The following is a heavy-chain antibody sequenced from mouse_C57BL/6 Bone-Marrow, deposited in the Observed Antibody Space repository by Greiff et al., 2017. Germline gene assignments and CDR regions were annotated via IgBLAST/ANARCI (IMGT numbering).Heavy chain of an antibody. CDR2: IDPEDGET. CDR3: ARWSTTVVGNWYFDV. CDR1: GFNIKDYY. V-gene: IGHV14-2*01. J-gene: IGHJ1*03. D-gene: IGHD1-1*01. Sequence: EVKLMESGAELVKPGASVKLSCTASGFNIKDYYMHWVKQRTEQGLEWIGRIDPEDGETKYAPKFQGKATITADTSSNTAYLQLSSLTSEDTAVYYCARWSTTVVGNWYFDVWGTGTTVTVSS.